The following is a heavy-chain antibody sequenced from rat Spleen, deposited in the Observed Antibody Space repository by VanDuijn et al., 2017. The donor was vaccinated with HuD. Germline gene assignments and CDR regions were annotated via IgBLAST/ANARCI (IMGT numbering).Heavy chain of an antibody. D-gene: IGHD1-1*01. CDR2: IWGDGST. V-gene: IGHV2-15*01. Sequence: VQLKESGPTLVQPSQTLSLTCTVSGFSLTSYHVSWVRQPPGKGLEWMGVIWGDGSTAYNSALKSRLSISRDTSKSQVFLKMNSLQTEDTAIYFCTRDPITTRDYFDYWGQGVMVTVSS. CDR1: GFSLTSYH. CDR3: TRDPITTRDYFDY. J-gene: IGHJ2*01.